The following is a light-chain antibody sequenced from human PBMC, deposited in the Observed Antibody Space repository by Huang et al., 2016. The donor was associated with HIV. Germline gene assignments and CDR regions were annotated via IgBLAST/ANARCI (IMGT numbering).Light chain of an antibody. V-gene: IGKV3-20*01. CDR1: QSISGTY. J-gene: IGKJ1*01. CDR2: GAS. Sequence: EIVLTQSPGTLSLSPGERATLSCRASQSISGTYLTWYQQKPGQAPRLLIYGASRRATGIPDRFSGGGSGTDFTLSISRLEPEDFAVYYCQQYDSSPQTFGQGTKVEIK. CDR3: QQYDSSPQT.